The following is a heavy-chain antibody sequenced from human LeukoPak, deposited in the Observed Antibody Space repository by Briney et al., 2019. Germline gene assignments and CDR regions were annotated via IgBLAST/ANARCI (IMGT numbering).Heavy chain of an antibody. V-gene: IGHV1-8*01. CDR1: GYTFTSYD. CDR3: ARGSRIAARRYFDY. Sequence: ASVKVSCKASGYTFTSYDINWVRQATGQGLEWMGWMNPNSGNTGYAQKFQGRVTMTRNTSISTAYMELSSLRSEDTAVYCCARGSRIAARRYFDYWGQGTLVTVSS. CDR2: MNPNSGNT. D-gene: IGHD6-6*01. J-gene: IGHJ4*02.